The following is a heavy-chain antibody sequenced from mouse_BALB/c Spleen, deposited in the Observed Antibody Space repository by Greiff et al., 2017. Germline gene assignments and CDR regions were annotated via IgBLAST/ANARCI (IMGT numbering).Heavy chain of an antibody. D-gene: IGHD2-2*01. Sequence: VQLHQSGPELVKPGASVKISCKASGYTFTDYNMHWVKQSHGKSLEWIGYIYPYNGGTGYNQKFKSKATLTVDNSSSTAYMELRSLTSEDSAVYYCANYYGYDDYYAMDYWGQGTSVTVSS. CDR3: ANYYGYDDYYAMDY. J-gene: IGHJ4*01. V-gene: IGHV1S29*02. CDR1: GYTFTDYN. CDR2: IYPYNGGT.